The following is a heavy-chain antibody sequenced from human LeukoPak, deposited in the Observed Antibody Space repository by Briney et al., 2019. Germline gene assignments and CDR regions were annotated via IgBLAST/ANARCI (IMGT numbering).Heavy chain of an antibody. CDR2: IIPIFGTA. D-gene: IGHD3-3*01. V-gene: IGHV1-69*05. CDR1: GGTFSSYA. J-gene: IGHJ4*02. CDR3: ARTPLEWLEHSRDY. Sequence: ASVKVSCKASGGTFSSYAISWVRQAPGQGLEWMGGIIPIFGTANYAQKFQGRVTITTDESTSTAYMELSGLRSEDTAVYYCARTPLEWLEHSRDYWCQGTLVIVSS.